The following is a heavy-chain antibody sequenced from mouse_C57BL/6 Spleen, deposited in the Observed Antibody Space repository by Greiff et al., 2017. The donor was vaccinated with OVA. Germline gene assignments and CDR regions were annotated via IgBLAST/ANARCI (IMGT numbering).Heavy chain of an antibody. CDR1: GYTFTSYW. V-gene: IGHV1-50*01. Sequence: QVQLQQPGAELVKPGASVKLSCKASGYTFTSYWMQWVKQRPGQGLEWIGEIDPSDSYTNYNQKVKGKATLTVDTSSSTAYMQLSSLTSEDSAVYYCARLGITTVVATRAMDYWGQGTSVTVSS. J-gene: IGHJ4*01. CDR3: ARLGITTVVATRAMDY. D-gene: IGHD1-1*01. CDR2: IDPSDSYT.